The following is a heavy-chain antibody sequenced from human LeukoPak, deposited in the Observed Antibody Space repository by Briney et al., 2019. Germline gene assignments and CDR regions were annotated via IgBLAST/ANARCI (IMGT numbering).Heavy chain of an antibody. CDR3: ASEIIFGSFDY. V-gene: IGHV3-30*19. CDR1: RFTFSSYG. Sequence: PGGSLRLSCAASRFTFSSYGMHWVRQAPGKGLEWVAFIQYDGSKKYYADSVKGRFTISRDNSKNTLYLQMNSLRAEDTAVYYCASEIIFGSFDYWGQGTLVTVSS. J-gene: IGHJ4*02. CDR2: IQYDGSKK. D-gene: IGHD3-3*01.